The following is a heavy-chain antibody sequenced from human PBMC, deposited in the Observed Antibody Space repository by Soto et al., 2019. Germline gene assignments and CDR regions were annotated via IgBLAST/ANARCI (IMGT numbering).Heavy chain of an antibody. CDR1: VCSVRSGSYY. CDR3: TRERTGDLTFFDY. D-gene: IGHD1-1*01. V-gene: IGHV4-61*01. CDR2: IYYSGST. Sequence: QVQLQESGPGLVRPSETLSLTCGVSVCSVRSGSYYWSWIRQPPGKGLEWIGYIYYSGSTSYNPSHKSRATISVDTSKNQFSLKLSSVTAADTAVYYCTRERTGDLTFFDYWGQGTLVTVSS. J-gene: IGHJ4*02.